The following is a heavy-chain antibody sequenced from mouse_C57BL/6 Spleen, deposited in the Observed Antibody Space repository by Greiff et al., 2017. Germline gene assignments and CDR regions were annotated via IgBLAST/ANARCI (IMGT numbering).Heavy chain of an antibody. Sequence: QVQLQQPGAELVKPGASVKMSCKASGYTFTSYWITWVKQRPGKGLEWIGDIYPGSGSTNYNEKLKSRVTLTVDTSSSTACMQLSSLTSEDYAVYYCANWDAWYLDVWGTGTTVTVSS. D-gene: IGHD4-1*01. V-gene: IGHV1-55*01. CDR1: GYTFTSYW. CDR3: ANWDAWYLDV. J-gene: IGHJ1*03. CDR2: IYPGSGST.